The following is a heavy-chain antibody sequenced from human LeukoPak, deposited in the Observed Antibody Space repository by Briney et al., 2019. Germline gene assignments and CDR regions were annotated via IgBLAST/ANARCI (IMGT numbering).Heavy chain of an antibody. Sequence: GGSLRLSCAASGFTFSSYGMSWVRQAPGKGLEWVSAISGSGGSTYYADSVKGRFTTSRDNSKNTLYLQMNSLRAEDTAVYYCSRLGYCSSTSCYDGAFDIWGHGKIVTVSS. CDR2: ISGSGGST. J-gene: IGHJ3*02. V-gene: IGHV3-23*01. CDR1: GFTFSSYG. D-gene: IGHD2-2*01. CDR3: SRLGYCSSTSCYDGAFDI.